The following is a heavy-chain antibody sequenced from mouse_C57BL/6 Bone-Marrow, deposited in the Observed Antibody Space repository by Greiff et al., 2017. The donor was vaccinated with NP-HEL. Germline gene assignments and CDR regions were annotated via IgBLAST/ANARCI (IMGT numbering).Heavy chain of an antibody. V-gene: IGHV1-19*01. D-gene: IGHD1-1*01. CDR3: AREDYYGSSDAMDY. CDR2: INPYNGGT. CDR1: GYTFTDYY. Sequence: EVKLQESGPVLVKPGASVKMSCKASGYTFTDYYMNWVKQSHGKSLEWIGVINPYNGGTSYNQKFKGKATLTVDKSSSTAYMELNSLTSEDSAVYYCAREDYYGSSDAMDYWGQGTSVTVSS. J-gene: IGHJ4*01.